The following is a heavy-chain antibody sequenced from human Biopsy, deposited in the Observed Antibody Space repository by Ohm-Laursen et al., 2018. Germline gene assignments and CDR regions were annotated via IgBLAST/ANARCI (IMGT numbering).Heavy chain of an antibody. CDR3: AKPSGGVSTIGFDP. CDR1: GYTFNAYY. D-gene: IGHD3-16*01. J-gene: IGHJ5*02. CDR2: INPATGET. V-gene: IGHV1-2*02. Sequence: GASVKVSCKASGYTFNAYYIHWMRQAPGQGLEWMGWINPATGETRYAQRFQGRVTMTRDTSVTTAYMQPSSLTSDDTALYYCAKPSGGVSTIGFDPWGQGTQVIVSS.